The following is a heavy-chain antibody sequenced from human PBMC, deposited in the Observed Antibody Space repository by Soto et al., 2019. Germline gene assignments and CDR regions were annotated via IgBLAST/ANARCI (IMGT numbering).Heavy chain of an antibody. CDR1: GFTFSSYA. D-gene: IGHD3-9*01. J-gene: IGHJ4*02. CDR3: AKERYDILTGFDY. CDR2: ISGSSDSTDAT. Sequence: PGGSLRLSCAASGFTFSSYAMSWVRQAPGKGPEWVSVISGSSDSTDATYYADSVKGRFNISRDNSKKTLYLEMNSLRAEDTAVYYCAKERYDILTGFDYWGQGTRVTVSS. V-gene: IGHV3-23*01.